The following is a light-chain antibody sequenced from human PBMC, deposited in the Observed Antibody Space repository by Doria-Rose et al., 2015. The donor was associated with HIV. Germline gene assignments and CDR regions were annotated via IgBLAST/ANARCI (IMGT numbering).Light chain of an antibody. CDR2: NTY. V-gene: IGLV8-61*01. Sequence: QAVVTQEPSSSVSLGGTVTLTCGLTSGPVTGAYYPRCHQPTPGQAPRTLIYNTYSLSSGVSDRFSGSILGNKAALTISGAQADDESDYYCVLYMGSGIWMFGGGTKLTVL. CDR3: VLYMGSGIWM. CDR1: SGPVTGAYY. J-gene: IGLJ3*02.